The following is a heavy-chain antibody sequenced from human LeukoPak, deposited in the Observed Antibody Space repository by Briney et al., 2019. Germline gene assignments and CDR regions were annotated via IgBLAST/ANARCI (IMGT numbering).Heavy chain of an antibody. V-gene: IGHV4-59*01. CDR3: ARGTAVAGT. Sequence: SESLSLTCTVSGGSISSYYWSWIRQPPGKGLEWIGYIYYSGSTNYNPSLKSRVTISVDTSKNQFSLRLSSVTAADTAVYYCARGTAVAGTWGQGTLVTVSS. D-gene: IGHD6-19*01. CDR2: IYYSGST. J-gene: IGHJ5*02. CDR1: GGSISSYY.